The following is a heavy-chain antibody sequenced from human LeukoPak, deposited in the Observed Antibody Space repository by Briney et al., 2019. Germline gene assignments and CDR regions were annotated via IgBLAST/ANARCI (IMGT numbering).Heavy chain of an antibody. J-gene: IGHJ3*02. Sequence: GGSLRLSCAASGFTFSSYWMHWVRQAPGKGPVWVLRINRDGTVTSYADSVRGRFTISRDSAKNTLYLQMSSLRAEDTALYYCAREVPLTQYNVDAFDMWGQGTMVSVFS. CDR3: AREVPLTQYNVDAFDM. CDR1: GFTFSSYW. D-gene: IGHD1-14*01. V-gene: IGHV3-74*01. CDR2: INRDGTVT.